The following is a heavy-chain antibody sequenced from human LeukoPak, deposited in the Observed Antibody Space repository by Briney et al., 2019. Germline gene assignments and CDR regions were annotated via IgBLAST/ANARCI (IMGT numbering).Heavy chain of an antibody. D-gene: IGHD6-6*01. Sequence: GASVKVSCNPSGYTFTRCDINWGRQSPGQGLGWMGWRNPNNGSTGYAQKFQGRVTMTSSASIRTASLELRGLKSDDTAVYYCARAFYSSASGGGNYFDFWGQGTPVTVSS. V-gene: IGHV1-8*01. J-gene: IGHJ4*02. CDR3: ARAFYSSASGGGNYFDF. CDR1: GYTFTRCD. CDR2: RNPNNGST.